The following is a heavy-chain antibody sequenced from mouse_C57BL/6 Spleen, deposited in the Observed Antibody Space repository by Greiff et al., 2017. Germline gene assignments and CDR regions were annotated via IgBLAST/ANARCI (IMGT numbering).Heavy chain of an antibody. J-gene: IGHJ4*01. V-gene: IGHV1-76*01. Sequence: VQLVESGAELVRPGASVKLSCKASGYTFTDYYINWVKQRPGQGLEWIARIYPGSGNTYYNEKFKGKATLTAKKSSSTAYMQLSSLTSEDSAVYFCGVGYAMDYWGQGTSVTVSS. D-gene: IGHD1-1*02. CDR2: IYPGSGNT. CDR1: GYTFTDYY. CDR3: GVGYAMDY.